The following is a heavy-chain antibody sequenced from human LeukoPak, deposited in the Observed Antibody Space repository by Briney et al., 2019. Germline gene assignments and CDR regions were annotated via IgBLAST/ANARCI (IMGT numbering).Heavy chain of an antibody. D-gene: IGHD1-26*01. CDR1: GYTFTGYY. V-gene: IGHV1-2*06. CDR3: ARGPSGSYIYWFDP. CDR2: INPNSGGT. J-gene: IGHJ5*02. Sequence: ASVKVSCKASGYTFTGYYMHWVRQAPGQGLEWMGRINPNSGGTNYAQKFQGRVTMTRDTSISTAYMELSRLRSDDTAVYYCARGPSGSYIYWFDPWGQGTLVTVSS.